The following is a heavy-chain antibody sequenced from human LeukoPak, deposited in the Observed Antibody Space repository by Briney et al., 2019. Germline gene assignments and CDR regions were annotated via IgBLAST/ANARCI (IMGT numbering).Heavy chain of an antibody. Sequence: GGSLRLSCAASGFTFSSYAMSWVRQAPGKGLEWVSAISGSGGSTYYADSVKGRFAISRDNSKNTLYLQMNSLRAEDTAVYYCAGAGGGTTVTTYYWGQGTLVTVSS. V-gene: IGHV3-23*01. CDR2: ISGSGGST. J-gene: IGHJ4*02. CDR3: AGAGGGTTVTTYY. D-gene: IGHD4-11*01. CDR1: GFTFSSYA.